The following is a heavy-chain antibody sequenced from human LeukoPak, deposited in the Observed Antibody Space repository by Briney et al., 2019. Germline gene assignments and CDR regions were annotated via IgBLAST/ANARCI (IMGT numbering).Heavy chain of an antibody. V-gene: IGHV3-53*01. CDR3: AREIIQLPGYFDY. CDR1: GFTVSSNY. CDR2: IYSGGST. Sequence: GGSLRLPCAASGFTVSSNYMSWVRQAPGKGLEWVSVIYSGGSTYYADSVKGRFTISRDNSKNTLYLQMNSLRAEDTAVYYCAREIIQLPGYFDYWGQGTLVTVSS. J-gene: IGHJ4*02. D-gene: IGHD5-18*01.